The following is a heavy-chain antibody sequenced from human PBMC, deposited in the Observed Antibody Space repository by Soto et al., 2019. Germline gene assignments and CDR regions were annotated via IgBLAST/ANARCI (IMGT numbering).Heavy chain of an antibody. D-gene: IGHD3-22*01. CDR2: ISGSGGST. CDR3: ANAYDSSGYPGYYYYYYGMDV. J-gene: IGHJ6*02. V-gene: IGHV3-23*01. Sequence: GGSLRLSCAASGFTFSSYAMSWVRQAPGKGLEWVSAISGSGGSTYYADSVKGRFTISRDNSKNTLYLQMNSLRAEDTAVYYCANAYDSSGYPGYYYYYYGMDVWGQGTTVTVSS. CDR1: GFTFSSYA.